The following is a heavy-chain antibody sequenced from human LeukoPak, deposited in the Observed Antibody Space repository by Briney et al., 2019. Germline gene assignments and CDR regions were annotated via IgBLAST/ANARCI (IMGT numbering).Heavy chain of an antibody. CDR2: ISYDGNNE. D-gene: IGHD3-10*01. Sequence: PGRSLRLSCAAYGFTFSFYAMHWVRQAPGKGLEWVAVISYDGNNEYYADSVKGRFTISRDNSWNTLYLQMNSLRAEDTAVYYCARDNYGLDYWGQGTLVTVSS. CDR3: ARDNYGLDY. V-gene: IGHV3-30-3*01. CDR1: GFTFSFYA. J-gene: IGHJ4*02.